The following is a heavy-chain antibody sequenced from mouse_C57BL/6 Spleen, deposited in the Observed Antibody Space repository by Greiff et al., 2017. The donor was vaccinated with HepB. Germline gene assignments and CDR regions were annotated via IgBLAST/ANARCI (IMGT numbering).Heavy chain of an antibody. Sequence: QVQRKQPGAELVKPGASVKLSCKASGYTFTSYWMNWVKQRPGQGLEWIGMIHPNSGSTNYNEKFKSKATLTVDKSSSTAYMQLSSLTSEDSAVYYCAREYGYGGYWGQGTTLTVSS. CDR3: AREYGYGGY. J-gene: IGHJ2*01. CDR1: GYTFTSYW. V-gene: IGHV1-64*01. D-gene: IGHD2-2*01. CDR2: IHPNSGST.